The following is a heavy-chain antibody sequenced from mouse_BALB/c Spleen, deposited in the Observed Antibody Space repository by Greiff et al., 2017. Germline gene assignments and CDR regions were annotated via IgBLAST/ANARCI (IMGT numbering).Heavy chain of an antibody. J-gene: IGHJ4*01. CDR3: ARLITTEYYAMDY. Sequence: EVMLVESGGGLVKPGGSLKLSCAASGFTFSSYAMSWVRQTPEKRLEWVASISSGGSTYYPDSVKGRFTISRDNARNILYLQMSSLRSEDTAMYYCARLITTEYYAMDYWGQGTSVTVSS. CDR2: ISSGGST. V-gene: IGHV5-6-5*01. CDR1: GFTFSSYA. D-gene: IGHD2-4*01.